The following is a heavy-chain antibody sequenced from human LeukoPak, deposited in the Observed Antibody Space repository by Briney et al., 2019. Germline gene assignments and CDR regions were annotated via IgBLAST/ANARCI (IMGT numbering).Heavy chain of an antibody. J-gene: IGHJ3*02. Sequence: SETLSLTCTVSGGSISSYYWSWVRQPPGKGLEWVGYIYYSGSTNYNPSLKSRGTITEDTSKNQFSLELSSVTAEDTAVYYCASDSSGSWPLAAFDIWGQGTMVTVSS. D-gene: IGHD6-19*01. CDR1: GGSISSYY. V-gene: IGHV4-59*08. CDR2: IYYSGST. CDR3: ASDSSGSWPLAAFDI.